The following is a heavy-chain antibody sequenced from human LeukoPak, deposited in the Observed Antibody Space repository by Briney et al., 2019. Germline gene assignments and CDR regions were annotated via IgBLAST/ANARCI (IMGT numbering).Heavy chain of an antibody. CDR1: GGSFSGYY. J-gene: IGHJ3*02. Sequence: SETLSLTCAVYGGSFSGYYWSWIRQPPGKGLDWIGEINHSGSTNYNPSLKSRVTISVDTSKNQFSLKLSSVTAADTAVYYCARMRLTYNWNRGHDAFDIWGQGTMVTVSS. CDR2: INHSGST. CDR3: ARMRLTYNWNRGHDAFDI. D-gene: IGHD1-20*01. V-gene: IGHV4-34*01.